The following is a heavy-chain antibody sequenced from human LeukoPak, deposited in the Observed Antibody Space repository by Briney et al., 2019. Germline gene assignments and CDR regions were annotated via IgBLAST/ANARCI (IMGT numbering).Heavy chain of an antibody. D-gene: IGHD3-22*01. Sequence: GGSLRLSCAVSGITLSNYGMSWVRQAPGKGLEWVAGISDSGGRTNYADSVKGRFTISRDNPKNTLYLQINTLRAEETAVYFCAKRGVVIRVILVGFHKEAYYFDSWGQGALVTVSS. V-gene: IGHV3-23*01. CDR2: ISDSGGRT. J-gene: IGHJ4*02. CDR3: AKRGVVIRVILVGFHKEAYYFDS. CDR1: GITLSNYG.